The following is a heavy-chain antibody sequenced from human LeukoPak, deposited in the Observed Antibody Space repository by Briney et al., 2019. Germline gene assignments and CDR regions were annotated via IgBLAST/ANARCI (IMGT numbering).Heavy chain of an antibody. CDR3: AIHSPLNYGMDV. CDR2: IYYSGST. V-gene: IGHV4-39*01. J-gene: IGHJ6*02. Sequence: PSETLSLTCTASGGSISSSSYSWGWIRQPPGKGLEWIGSIYYSGSTYYNPSLNSRVTISVDTSKNQFSLKLSSVTAADTAVYYCAIHSPLNYGMDVWCQGTTVTVS. CDR1: GGSISSSSYS.